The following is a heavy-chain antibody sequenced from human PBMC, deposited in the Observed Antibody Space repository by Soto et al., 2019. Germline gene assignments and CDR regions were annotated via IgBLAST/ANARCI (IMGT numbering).Heavy chain of an antibody. Sequence: QVQLQESGPGLVKPSQTLSLTCTVSGGSISSGGYYWSWIRQHPGQGLEGIGYIYYSGSTYYNPSLKSRVTISVDTSKNQFSLKPSAVTAADTAVYNCARVKGVLRWGELQGYYFAYWGQGTLVTVSS. D-gene: IGHD4-17*01. V-gene: IGHV4-31*03. J-gene: IGHJ4*02. CDR3: ARVKGVLRWGELQGYYFAY. CDR1: GGSISSGGYY. CDR2: IYYSGST.